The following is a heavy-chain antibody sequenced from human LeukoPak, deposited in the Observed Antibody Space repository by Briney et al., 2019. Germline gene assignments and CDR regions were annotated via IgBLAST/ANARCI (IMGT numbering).Heavy chain of an antibody. CDR3: STGSGHAFDI. CDR2: INSDGSST. Sequence: GGSLRLSCAASGFTFSSYWMHWVRQVLGKGLVWVSRINSDGSSTSYADSVKGRFTISRDNAKNTLYVQMNSLRAEDTAVYYCSTGSGHAFDIWGRGTMVTVSS. CDR1: GFTFSSYW. J-gene: IGHJ3*02. D-gene: IGHD3-10*01. V-gene: IGHV3-74*01.